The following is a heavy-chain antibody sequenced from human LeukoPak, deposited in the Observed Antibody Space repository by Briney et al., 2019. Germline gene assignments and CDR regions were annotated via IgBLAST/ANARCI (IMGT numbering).Heavy chain of an antibody. J-gene: IGHJ3*02. D-gene: IGHD3-3*01. CDR2: IYYSGST. CDR3: ARAPTDFWSGYRNAFDI. CDR1: GGSFSGYY. Sequence: PSETLSLTCAVYGGSFSGYYRSWIRQPPGKGLEWIGYIYYSGSTNYNPSLKSRVTISVDTSKNQFSLKLSSVTAADTAVYYCARAPTDFWSGYRNAFDIWGQGTMVTVSS. V-gene: IGHV4-59*01.